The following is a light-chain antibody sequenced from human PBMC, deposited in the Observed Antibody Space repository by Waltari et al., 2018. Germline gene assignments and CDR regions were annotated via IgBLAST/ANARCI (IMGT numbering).Light chain of an antibody. Sequence: DIVMTQSPDSLAVSLGERATINCKSSQSVLYSSNNKNYLAWYQQKPVQPPKLLIYWASTRASGVPDRFRGSGSGTDFTLTISSLQAEDVAVYYCQQYYSTPWTFGQGTKVEIK. CDR2: WAS. V-gene: IGKV4-1*01. J-gene: IGKJ1*01. CDR1: QSVLYSSNNKNY. CDR3: QQYYSTPWT.